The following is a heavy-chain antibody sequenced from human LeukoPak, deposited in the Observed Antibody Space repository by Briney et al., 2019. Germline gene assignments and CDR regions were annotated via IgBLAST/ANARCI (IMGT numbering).Heavy chain of an antibody. CDR1: GFSFSGHW. CDR2: ISPTGSTT. D-gene: IGHD6-13*01. Sequence: GGPLRLSCAASGFSFSGHWMHWARQLPGKGLVWVSRISPTGSTTSYADSVKGRFTVSRDNAKNTLYLQVNNLRAEDTAVYYCARGPSSNWSGLDFWGQGTLLTVSS. V-gene: IGHV3-74*01. CDR3: ARGPSSNWSGLDF. J-gene: IGHJ4*02.